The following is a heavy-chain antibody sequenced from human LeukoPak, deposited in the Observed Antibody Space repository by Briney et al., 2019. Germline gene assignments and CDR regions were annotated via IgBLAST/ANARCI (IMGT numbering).Heavy chain of an antibody. CDR2: ISGSGGST. CDR3: AKDFAKYSSSWYAGRDY. D-gene: IGHD6-13*01. J-gene: IGHJ4*02. CDR1: GFTFSSYA. V-gene: IGHV3-23*01. Sequence: GGSLRLSRAASGFTFSSYAMSWVRQAPGKGLEWVSAISGSGGSTYYADSVKGRFTISRDNSKNTLYLQMNSLRAEDTAVYYCAKDFAKYSSSWYAGRDYWGQGTLVTVSS.